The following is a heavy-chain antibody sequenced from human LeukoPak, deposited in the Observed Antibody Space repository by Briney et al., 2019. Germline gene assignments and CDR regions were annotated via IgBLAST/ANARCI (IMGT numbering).Heavy chain of an antibody. CDR3: AKNYGTSRPFYDY. D-gene: IGHD4-17*01. Sequence: PGGSLRLSCAASGFTFSNYAMTWVRQAPGKGLQWVSAISSEGIYTYYIDSVKGRFTTSRDNSKNTLFLQMNSLRADDTAVYYCAKNYGTSRPFYDYWGQGIVVTVSS. J-gene: IGHJ4*02. V-gene: IGHV3-23*01. CDR1: GFTFSNYA. CDR2: ISSEGIYT.